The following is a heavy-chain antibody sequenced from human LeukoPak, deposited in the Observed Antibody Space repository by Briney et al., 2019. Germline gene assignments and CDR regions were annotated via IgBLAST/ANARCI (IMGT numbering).Heavy chain of an antibody. CDR1: GYTFSAYY. CDR2: IIPIFGTA. Sequence: GASVKVSCRASGYTFSAYYIHWVRQAPGQGLEWMGGIIPIFGTANYAQKFQGRVTITADESTSTAYMELGSLRSEDTAVYYCAREFSYYGSGKYGMDVWGQGTTVTVSS. J-gene: IGHJ6*02. V-gene: IGHV1-69*13. CDR3: AREFSYYGSGKYGMDV. D-gene: IGHD3-10*01.